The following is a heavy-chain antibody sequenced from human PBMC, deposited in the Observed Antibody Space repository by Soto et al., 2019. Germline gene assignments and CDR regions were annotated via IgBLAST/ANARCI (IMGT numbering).Heavy chain of an antibody. D-gene: IGHD6-19*01. CDR2: INAGNGNT. J-gene: IGHJ4*02. CDR3: AREKTPRSGRYYSAY. CDR1: GYTFTSYA. Sequence: ASVKVSCKASGYTFTSYAMHWVRQAPGQRLEWMGWINAGNGNTKYSQKFQGRVTITRDTSASTAYMELSSLRSEDTAVYYCAREKTPRSGRYYSAYWGQGTLVTVSS. V-gene: IGHV1-3*01.